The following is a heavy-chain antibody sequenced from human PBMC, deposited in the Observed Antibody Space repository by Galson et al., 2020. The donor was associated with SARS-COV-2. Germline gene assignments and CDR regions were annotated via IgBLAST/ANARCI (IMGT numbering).Heavy chain of an antibody. CDR1: GFSLSTSGMC. D-gene: IGHD3-22*01. Sequence: SGPTLVKPTQTLTLTCTFSGFSLSTSGMCASWIRQPPGKALEWLALIDWDDDKYYSTSLKTRLTISKDTSKNQVVLTMTNMDPVDTATYYCARSSEGYYYDSSGYYYPPNSYYYGMDVWGQGTTVTVSS. V-gene: IGHV2-70*01. CDR2: IDWDDDK. J-gene: IGHJ6*02. CDR3: ARSSEGYYYDSSGYYYPPNSYYYGMDV.